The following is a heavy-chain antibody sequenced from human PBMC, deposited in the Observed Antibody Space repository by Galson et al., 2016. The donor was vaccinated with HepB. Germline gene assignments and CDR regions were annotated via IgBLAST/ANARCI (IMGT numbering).Heavy chain of an antibody. J-gene: IGHJ6*02. CDR1: GGTFTSYA. Sequence: SVKVSCKASGGTFTSYAISWVRQAPGQGLEWMGGIIPISGTSNYAQKFKGRVTITEDESTSTAYMEMISLRSEETAVYYCARVRDGHNHYYNYGMDVWGQGTTVTVSS. V-gene: IGHV1-69*13. CDR3: ARVRDGHNHYYNYGMDV. D-gene: IGHD5-24*01. CDR2: IIPISGTS.